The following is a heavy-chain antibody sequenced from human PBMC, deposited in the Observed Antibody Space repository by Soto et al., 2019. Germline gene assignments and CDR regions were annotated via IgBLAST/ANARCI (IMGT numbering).Heavy chain of an antibody. V-gene: IGHV1-24*01. D-gene: IGHD4-17*01. CDR1: GYTLTESS. J-gene: IGHJ6*02. CDR3: ATSTTAVLRYYYFLMDV. Sequence: QVQLVQSGAEVKKPGASVKVSCKVSGYTLTESSMHWVRQAPGKGLEWMGGFDPEDGEKIYAQKFQGRVTMTEDTSTNTAYIDLSSLRSEDTAVYYCATSTTAVLRYYYFLMDVWGQGTTVTVSS. CDR2: FDPEDGEK.